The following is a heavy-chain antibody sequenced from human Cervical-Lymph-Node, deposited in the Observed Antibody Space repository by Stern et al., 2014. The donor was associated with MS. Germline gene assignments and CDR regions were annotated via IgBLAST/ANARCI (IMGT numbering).Heavy chain of an antibody. CDR3: VRDFTTFFGSGMETY. CDR2: ISYDGNKE. Sequence: VQLVESGGGVVQPGRSLRLSCAVSGLTFSDYAMHWVRQAPGKGLEWVALISYDGNKEFYADSVRGRFTVSRDNSRSTLYLQMNSLRADDTAFYYCVRDFTTFFGSGMETYWGQGTLVTVSS. CDR1: GLTFSDYA. J-gene: IGHJ4*02. D-gene: IGHD3-10*01. V-gene: IGHV3-30*01.